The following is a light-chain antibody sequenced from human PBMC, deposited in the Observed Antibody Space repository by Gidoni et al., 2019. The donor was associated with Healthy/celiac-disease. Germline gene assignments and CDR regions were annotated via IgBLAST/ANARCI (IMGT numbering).Light chain of an antibody. V-gene: IGKV1-33*01. CDR2: DAS. Sequence: DIQMTQSPSSLSASVGDRVTITCQASQDISNYLNWYQQKPGKAPKLLIYDASNLETGVPSRFSGSGSGTDFTFTISSLQPEDIATYYCQQYDNLLPNTFXGXTKVXIK. CDR1: QDISNY. CDR3: QQYDNLLPNT. J-gene: IGKJ4*01.